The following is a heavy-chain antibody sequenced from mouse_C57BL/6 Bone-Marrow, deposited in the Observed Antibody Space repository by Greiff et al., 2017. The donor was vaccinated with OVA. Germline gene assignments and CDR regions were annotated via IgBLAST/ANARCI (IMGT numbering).Heavy chain of an antibody. CDR3: TLVERYFDG. CDR1: GFTFSNYW. D-gene: IGHD1-1*01. Sequence: EVKLMESGGGLVQPGGSMKLSCVASGFTFSNYWMNWVRQSPEKGLEWVAQIRLKSDNYATHYAESVKGRFTISRDDSKSSVYLQMNNLSAEDTGIYYCTLVERYFDGWGTGTTVTVSS. J-gene: IGHJ1*03. V-gene: IGHV6-3*01. CDR2: IRLKSDNYAT.